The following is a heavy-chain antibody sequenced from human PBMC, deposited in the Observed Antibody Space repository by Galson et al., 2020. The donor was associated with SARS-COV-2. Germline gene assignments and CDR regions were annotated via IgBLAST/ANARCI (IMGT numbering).Heavy chain of an antibody. V-gene: IGHV3-15*01. Sequence: GESLKISCAASGFTFKNAWMTWVRQAPEKGLEWVGRVKSKSDGGTTDYAAPVKGRFTISRDDSKNTLYLQMNSLKTEDTAMYYCTTVGYQMLPFYYFDYWGLGTLVTVSS. CDR1: GFTFKNAW. D-gene: IGHD2-2*01. J-gene: IGHJ4*02. CDR2: VKSKSDGGTT. CDR3: TTVGYQMLPFYYFDY.